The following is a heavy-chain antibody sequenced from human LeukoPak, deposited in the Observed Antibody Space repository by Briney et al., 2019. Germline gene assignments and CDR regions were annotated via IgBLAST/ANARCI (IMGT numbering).Heavy chain of an antibody. V-gene: IGHV1-18*01. CDR2: ISAYNGNT. D-gene: IGHD3-16*01. Sequence: ASVKVSCKASGGTFSIYAVSWVRQAPGQGLEWMGWISAYNGNTNYAQKLQGRVTMTTDTSTSTAYMELRSLRSDDTAVYYCAREWGGGVAYFDYWGQGTLVTVSS. CDR1: GGTFSIYA. CDR3: AREWGGGVAYFDY. J-gene: IGHJ4*02.